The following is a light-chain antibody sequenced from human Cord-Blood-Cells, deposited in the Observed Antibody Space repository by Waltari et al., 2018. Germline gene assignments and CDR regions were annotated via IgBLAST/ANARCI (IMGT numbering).Light chain of an antibody. V-gene: IGKV4-1*01. CDR3: QQYYSTPWT. Sequence: DIVMTQSPVSLAVSLGERATIHCKSSQSVLYSSNNKNYLAWYQQKPGQSPKLLIYWASTRESGVPDRFSGSGSGTDFTLTISSLQAEDVAVYYCQQYYSTPWTFGQGTKVEIK. J-gene: IGKJ1*01. CDR2: WAS. CDR1: QSVLYSSNNKNY.